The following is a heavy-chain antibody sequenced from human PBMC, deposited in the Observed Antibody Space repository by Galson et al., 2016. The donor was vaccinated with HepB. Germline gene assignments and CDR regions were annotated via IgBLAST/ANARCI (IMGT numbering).Heavy chain of an antibody. Sequence: ETLSLTCAVSGDSITTSDWWSWVRQPPGQGLEWIGQVFRSGRVNYTPSLATRVTISIDTSNNYFSLRLTSVTAADTARYFCARQYRGGPSDYWGQGTLVIVSS. J-gene: IGHJ4*02. V-gene: IGHV4/OR15-8*01. D-gene: IGHD5-12*01. CDR1: GDSITTSDW. CDR2: VFRSGRV. CDR3: ARQYRGGPSDY.